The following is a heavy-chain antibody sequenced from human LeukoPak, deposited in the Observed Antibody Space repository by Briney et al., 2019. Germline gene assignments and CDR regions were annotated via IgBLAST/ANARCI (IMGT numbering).Heavy chain of an antibody. CDR2: IYYSGTT. J-gene: IGHJ4*02. V-gene: IGHV4-59*08. D-gene: IGHD5-18*01. CDR1: GGSISTYY. Sequence: SETLSLTCTVSGGSISTYYWSWIRQPPGKGLEWIGYIYYSGTTNYNPSLKSRVTISVDTSKNQFSLNLSSVTAADTAVYYCARRSPGYSYSIDSWGQGTLVTVSS. CDR3: ARRSPGYSYSIDS.